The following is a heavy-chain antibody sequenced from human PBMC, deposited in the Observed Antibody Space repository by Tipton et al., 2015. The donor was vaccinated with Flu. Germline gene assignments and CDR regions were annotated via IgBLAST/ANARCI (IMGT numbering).Heavy chain of an antibody. V-gene: IGHV4-61*02. CDR3: VRGVDSSGWYDY. Sequence: TLSLTCTVSGGSISSGSYYWSWIRQPAGKGLEWIGRIYTSGSTNYNPSLKSRVTISVDTSKNQFSLKLSSVTAADTAVYYCVRGVDSSGWYDYWGQGTLVTVSS. J-gene: IGHJ4*02. CDR1: GGSISSGSYY. D-gene: IGHD6-19*01. CDR2: IYTSGST.